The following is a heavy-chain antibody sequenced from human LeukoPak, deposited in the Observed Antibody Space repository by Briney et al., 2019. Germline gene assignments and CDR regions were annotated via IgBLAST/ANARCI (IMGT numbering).Heavy chain of an antibody. D-gene: IGHD6-13*01. V-gene: IGHV3-23*01. CDR1: GFTFGDYA. Sequence: GGSLRLSCTASGFTFGDYAMSWVRQAPGKGLEWVSDISGSGGSTYYADSVKGRFTISRDNSKNTLYLQMNSQRAEDTAVYYCAKGIAAALSYYFDYWGQGTLVTVSS. CDR3: AKGIAAALSYYFDY. CDR2: ISGSGGST. J-gene: IGHJ4*02.